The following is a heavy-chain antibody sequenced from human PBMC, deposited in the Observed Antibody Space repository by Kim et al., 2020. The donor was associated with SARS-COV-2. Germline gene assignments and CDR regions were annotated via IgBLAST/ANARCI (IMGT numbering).Heavy chain of an antibody. J-gene: IGHJ3*02. D-gene: IGHD2-2*01. CDR2: TSPHTGNI. V-gene: IGHV1-18*04. CDR1: GYEFTSHG. Sequence: ASVKVSCKASGYEFTSHGISWVRQAPGRGLEWMGWTSPHTGNINYAQSFQGRVAMSTDTSTTTAYMELSSLTSDDAAMYFCARAHCSTNSFLVAFD. CDR3: ARAHCSTNSFLVAFD.